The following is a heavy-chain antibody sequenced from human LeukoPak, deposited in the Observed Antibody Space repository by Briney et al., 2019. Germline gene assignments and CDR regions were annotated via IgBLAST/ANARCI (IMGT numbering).Heavy chain of an antibody. V-gene: IGHV3-53*01. Sequence: GGSLRLSCAASGFTVSSNYMSWVRQAPGKGLEWVSVIYSGGSTYYADSVKGRFTISRDNAKNSLYLQMNSLRAEDTAVYYCARARDAYSSSWTGGYWGQGTLVTVSS. CDR1: GFTVSSNY. CDR3: ARARDAYSSSWTGGY. D-gene: IGHD6-13*01. J-gene: IGHJ4*02. CDR2: IYSGGST.